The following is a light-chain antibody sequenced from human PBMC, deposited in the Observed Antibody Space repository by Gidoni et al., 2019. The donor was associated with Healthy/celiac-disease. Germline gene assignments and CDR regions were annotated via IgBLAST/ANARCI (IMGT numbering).Light chain of an antibody. CDR2: DTS. CDR3: LLYYISTRVV. J-gene: IGLJ2*01. V-gene: IGLV7-46*01. Sequence: QAVVTQEPSLTVSPGGTVTLTCGSSTGAVTSGHYPYWFQQKPGQAPRTLIYDTSNKHSWTPARFSGSLLGGKAALTLSGAQPEDEAEYYCLLYYISTRVVFGGGTKLTVL. CDR1: TGAVTSGHY.